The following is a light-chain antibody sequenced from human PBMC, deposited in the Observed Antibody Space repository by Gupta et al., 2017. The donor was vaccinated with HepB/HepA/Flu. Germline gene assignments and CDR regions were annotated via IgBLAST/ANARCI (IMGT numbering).Light chain of an antibody. CDR2: AAS. CDR3: QQANSFPNT. J-gene: IGKJ4*01. V-gene: IGKV1-12*01. Sequence: DILMTQAPSSVSASVGDTVTITCRASQDITGWLAWYQQSPGSAPKILIYAASNLRSGVPSRFSGSGVGTAFTLTITSLQPEDFATYYCQQANSFPNTFGGGTKVEIK. CDR1: QDITGW.